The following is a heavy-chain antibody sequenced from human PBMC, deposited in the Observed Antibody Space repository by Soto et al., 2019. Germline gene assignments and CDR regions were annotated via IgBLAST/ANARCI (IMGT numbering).Heavy chain of an antibody. D-gene: IGHD7-27*01. Sequence: QVRLVQSGAEVRKPGASVKVSCKASGYTFSSYAMHWVRQAPGQRLEWMGWINAGYGNTKSSQKFQDRVTISRDTSARTAYMELTSLRSEDTAVYYCARDTGDGTFDFWGQGTLVTVSS. V-gene: IGHV1-3*01. CDR1: GYTFSSYA. CDR2: INAGYGNT. J-gene: IGHJ4*02. CDR3: ARDTGDGTFDF.